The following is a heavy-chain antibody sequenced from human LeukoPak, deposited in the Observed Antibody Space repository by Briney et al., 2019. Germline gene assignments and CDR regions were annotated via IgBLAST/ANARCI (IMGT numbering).Heavy chain of an antibody. CDR1: GFTFSSYP. CDR2: ISYDESNK. V-gene: IGHV3-30*04. CDR3: ARVRDSSNRYVFDI. Sequence: PGRSLRLSCAASGFTFSSYPMHWVRQAPGKGLEWVAVISYDESNKYYADSVKGRFTVSRDNSKNTLYLQMNSLRAEDTAVYYCARVRDSSNRYVFDIWGQGTMVTVSS. J-gene: IGHJ3*02. D-gene: IGHD6-13*01.